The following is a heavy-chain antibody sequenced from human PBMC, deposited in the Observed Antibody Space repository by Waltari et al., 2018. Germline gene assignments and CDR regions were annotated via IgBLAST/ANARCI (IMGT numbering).Heavy chain of an antibody. J-gene: IGHJ4*02. CDR3: ARSNSYSPFDY. CDR1: GFPFSDHY. CDR2: IRNRGNSYTT. Sequence: EVQLVESGGGLVQPGGSLSLACAASGFPFSDHYMDWVRQAPGKGLEWVGRIRNRGNSYTTEYAASGKGRFTISRDDSKNSLYLQMNSLETEDTAVYYCARSNSYSPFDYWGQGILVTVSS. D-gene: IGHD3-16*02. V-gene: IGHV3-72*01.